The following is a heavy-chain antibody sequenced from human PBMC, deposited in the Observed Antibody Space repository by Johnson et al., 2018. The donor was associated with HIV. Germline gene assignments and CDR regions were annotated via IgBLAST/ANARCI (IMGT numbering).Heavy chain of an antibody. CDR2: ISGGGGTT. CDR3: VKDLYCVGGVCRTDAFDV. CDR1: GFSFSVHA. V-gene: IGHV3-23*04. J-gene: IGHJ3*01. D-gene: IGHD2-8*02. Sequence: VQLVESGGGWVQPGGSLRLSCAASGFSFSVHAMTWVRQAPGRGLEWVSTISGGGGTTDYADSVKGLFTISRDTFKNILYLQMDSLRVDDTAVYYCVKDLYCVGGVCRTDAFDVWGHGTMVTASS.